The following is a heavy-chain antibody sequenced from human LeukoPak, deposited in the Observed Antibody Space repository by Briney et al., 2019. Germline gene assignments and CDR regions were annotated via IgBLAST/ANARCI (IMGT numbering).Heavy chain of an antibody. CDR2: IKQDGSDK. Sequence: PGGSLRLSCAASGFTFGSYWMSWVRQAPGKGREWVANIKQDGSDKYYVDSVKGRFTISRDNAKNSLYLQINSLRAEDTAVYYCARKTVVGSYFDYWGQGTPVTVSS. D-gene: IGHD4-23*01. CDR3: ARKTVVGSYFDY. V-gene: IGHV3-7*03. J-gene: IGHJ4*02. CDR1: GFTFGSYW.